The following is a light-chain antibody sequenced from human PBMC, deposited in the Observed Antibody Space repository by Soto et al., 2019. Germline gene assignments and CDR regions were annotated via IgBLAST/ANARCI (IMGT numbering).Light chain of an antibody. V-gene: IGLV2-8*01. CDR1: SSDVGAYNY. J-gene: IGLJ1*01. Sequence: SALTQPPSASGSPGQSVTISCTGTSSDVGAYNYVAWYQQRPGKAPKLMIYEVNKRPSGVPDRFSGSRSGNTASLTVSGLQTDDEADYYCSSYAGSDVFVFGTGTKVNVL. CDR2: EVN. CDR3: SSYAGSDVFV.